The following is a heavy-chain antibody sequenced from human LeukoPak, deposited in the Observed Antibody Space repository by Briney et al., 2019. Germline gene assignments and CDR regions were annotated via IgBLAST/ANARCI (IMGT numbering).Heavy chain of an antibody. CDR2: IYYSGST. V-gene: IGHV4-39*07. CDR1: GGSISSSSYY. CDR3: ARQGDSSSWWGPYDAFDI. Sequence: SETLSLTCTVSGGSISSSSYYWGWIRQPPGKGLEWIGSIYYSGSTYYNPSLKSRVTISVDTSKNQFSLKLSSVTAADTAVYYCARQGDSSSWWGPYDAFDIWGQGTMVTVSS. D-gene: IGHD6-13*01. J-gene: IGHJ3*02.